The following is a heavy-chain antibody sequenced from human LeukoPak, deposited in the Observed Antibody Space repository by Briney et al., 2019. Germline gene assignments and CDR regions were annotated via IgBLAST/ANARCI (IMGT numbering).Heavy chain of an antibody. CDR3: ARDSYSGSYSYFDY. D-gene: IGHD1-26*01. J-gene: IGHJ4*02. Sequence: GGSLRLSCAASEFTFSSYNMNWVRQAPGKGLEWVSSISSFSSYIYYADSVKGRFTISRDNAKNSLYLQMNSLRAEDTTLYYCARDSYSGSYSYFDYWGQGTLVTVSS. CDR2: ISSFSSYI. CDR1: EFTFSSYN. V-gene: IGHV3-21*04.